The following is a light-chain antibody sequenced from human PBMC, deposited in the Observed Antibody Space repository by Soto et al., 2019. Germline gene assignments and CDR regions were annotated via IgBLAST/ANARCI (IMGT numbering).Light chain of an antibody. Sequence: QSVLTQPPSVSGAPGQRVTISCAGSSSNIGAGYAVHWYQQLPGKAPKLLIYVINNRPSGVPDRFSGSKSGTSASLAITGLQTEDEADYYCQSYDISLTGYVLGTGTKLTVL. V-gene: IGLV1-40*01. CDR2: VIN. CDR3: QSYDISLTGYV. J-gene: IGLJ1*01. CDR1: SSNIGAGYA.